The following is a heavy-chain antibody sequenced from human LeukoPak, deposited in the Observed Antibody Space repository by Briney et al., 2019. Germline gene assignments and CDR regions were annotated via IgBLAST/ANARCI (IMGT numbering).Heavy chain of an antibody. CDR1: GYTFTNYG. Sequence: ASVKVSCKASGYTFTNYGITWVRQAPGQGLEWMGWISAYSGNTNYAQKLQGRVTMTTDTSTSTAYMELRSLRSDDTAVYYCARVVRRDGYNRFDYWGQGTLVTVSS. CDR2: ISAYSGNT. D-gene: IGHD5-24*01. J-gene: IGHJ4*02. V-gene: IGHV1-18*01. CDR3: ARVVRRDGYNRFDY.